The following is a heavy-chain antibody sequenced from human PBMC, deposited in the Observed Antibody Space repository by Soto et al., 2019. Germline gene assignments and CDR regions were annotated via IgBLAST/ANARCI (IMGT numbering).Heavy chain of an antibody. V-gene: IGHV3-33*01. J-gene: IGHJ1*01. CDR2: IWSDETTK. D-gene: IGHD3-3*01. CDR1: EFTFSSYA. CDR3: ARDVGAPRVTIFGVAPGYLQH. Sequence: QVHLVESGGGVVQPGRSLRLSCAASEFTFSSYAMHWVRQAPGKGLEWVAIIWSDETTKFYADSVKGRFTISRDDSKNTLYLEMSSLSVEDTAVYYCARDVGAPRVTIFGVAPGYLQHWGQGTLVTVS.